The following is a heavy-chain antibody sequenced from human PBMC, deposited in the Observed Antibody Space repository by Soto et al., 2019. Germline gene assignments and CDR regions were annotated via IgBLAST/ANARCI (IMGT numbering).Heavy chain of an antibody. D-gene: IGHD5-12*01. Sequence: QVQLVQSGAEVKKPGSSVKVSCKASGGTFSSYTISWVRQAPGQGLEWMGRIIPILGIANYAQKIQGRVTLTADKSTSTAYMELSSLRSEDTAVYYCAIGGDIVATRYYFDYWGQGTLVTVSS. CDR1: GGTFSSYT. V-gene: IGHV1-69*02. CDR2: IIPILGIA. J-gene: IGHJ4*02. CDR3: AIGGDIVATRYYFDY.